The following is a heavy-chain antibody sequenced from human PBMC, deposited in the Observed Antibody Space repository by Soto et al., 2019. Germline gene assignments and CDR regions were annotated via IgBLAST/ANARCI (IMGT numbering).Heavy chain of an antibody. CDR2: IYYSGST. J-gene: IGHJ4*02. D-gene: IGHD4-17*01. V-gene: IGHV4-59*01. Sequence: SETLSLTCTVSGGSISSYYWSWIRQPPGKGLEWIGYIYYSGSTNYNPSLKSRVTISVDTSKNQFSLKLSSVTAADTAVYYCARNTVTTNKFDYWGPAPLVTLSS. CDR1: GGSISSYY. CDR3: ARNTVTTNKFDY.